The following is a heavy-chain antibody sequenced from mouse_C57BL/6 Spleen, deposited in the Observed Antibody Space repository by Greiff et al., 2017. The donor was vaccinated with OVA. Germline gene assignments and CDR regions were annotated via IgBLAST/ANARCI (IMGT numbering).Heavy chain of an antibody. CDR2: IDPSDSET. V-gene: IGHV1-52*01. J-gene: IGHJ4*01. CDR3: AILRPYYYAMDY. Sequence: QVQLQQPGAELVRPGSSVKLSCKASGYTFTSYWMHWVKQRPIQGLEWIGNIDPSDSETHYNQKFKDKATMTVDKSSSTAYMQLSSLTSEDSAVYYCAILRPYYYAMDYWGQGTSVTVSS. D-gene: IGHD1-2*01. CDR1: GYTFTSYW.